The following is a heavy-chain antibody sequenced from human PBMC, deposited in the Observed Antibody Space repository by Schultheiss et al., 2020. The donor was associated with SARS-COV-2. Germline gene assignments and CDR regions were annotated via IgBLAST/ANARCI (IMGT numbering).Heavy chain of an antibody. V-gene: IGHV3-23*01. Sequence: GGSLRLSCTASGFSFNSYAMAWVRQAPGKGLEWVSAISGSGHSTYYADSVKGRFTISRDNAKNSLYLQMNSLRAEDTAVYYCARAPTTVVTPDYWGQGTLVTVSS. CDR3: ARAPTTVVTPDY. CDR1: GFSFNSYA. J-gene: IGHJ4*02. D-gene: IGHD4-23*01. CDR2: ISGSGHST.